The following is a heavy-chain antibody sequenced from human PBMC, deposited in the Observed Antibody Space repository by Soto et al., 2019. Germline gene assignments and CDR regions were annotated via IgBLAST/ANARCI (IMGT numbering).Heavy chain of an antibody. CDR3: ARDGDGYNY. V-gene: IGHV4-61*01. CDR1: GGSVSSGSYY. J-gene: IGHJ4*02. Sequence: QVQLQESGPGLVKPSETLSLTCTVSGGSVSSGSYYWSWIRQPPGKGLEWIGYIYSSGSTSYNPSLKSRVTISVVTSKNQFSLKLSSVTAADTAVYYCARDGDGYNYWGQGTLVTVSS. CDR2: IYSSGST. D-gene: IGHD5-12*01.